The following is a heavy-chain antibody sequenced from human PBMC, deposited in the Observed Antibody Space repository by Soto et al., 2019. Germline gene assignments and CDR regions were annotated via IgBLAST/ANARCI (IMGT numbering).Heavy chain of an antibody. V-gene: IGHV3-33*01. Sequence: QVQLVESGGGVVQPGRSLRLSCAASGFTFSSYGMHWVRQAPGKGLEWVAVIWYDGSNKYYADSVKGRFTISRDNSKNTLYLQMNSLRAEDTAVYYCARAIVVVPAASDYWGQGTLVTVSS. D-gene: IGHD2-2*01. CDR2: IWYDGSNK. CDR3: ARAIVVVPAASDY. J-gene: IGHJ4*02. CDR1: GFTFSSYG.